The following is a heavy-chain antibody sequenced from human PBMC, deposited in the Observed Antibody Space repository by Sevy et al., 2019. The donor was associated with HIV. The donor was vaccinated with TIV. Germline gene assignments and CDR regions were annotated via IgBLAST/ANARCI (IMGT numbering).Heavy chain of an antibody. CDR2: LSFGCGEI. V-gene: IGHV3-23*01. J-gene: IGHJ4*02. CDR3: AREGCTKPHDY. CDR1: GFTFSKYS. D-gene: IGHD2-8*01. Sequence: GGSLRLSCAASGFTFSKYSMSGVRQPPGKGLEWVSTLSFGCGEINYADSVKGRFTISRDNSKSSVYLQMNNLRPEDKAVYYCAREGCTKPHDYWGQGTLVTVSS.